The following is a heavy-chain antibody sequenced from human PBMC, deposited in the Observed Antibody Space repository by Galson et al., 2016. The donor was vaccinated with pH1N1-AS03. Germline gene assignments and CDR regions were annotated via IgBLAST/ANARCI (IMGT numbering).Heavy chain of an antibody. V-gene: IGHV3-23*01. CDR1: GFTFSTYA. D-gene: IGHD5-18*01. Sequence: SLRLSCAASGFTFSTYAMSWVRQAPGKGLEWVSSISGADLSTYYADSVKGRFTVSRDNSKNTLYLQMNGLRAEDTAIDYCANPRASRTTMVTILDYWGQGSLVTVTS. CDR2: ISGADLST. CDR3: ANPRASRTTMVTILDY. J-gene: IGHJ4*02.